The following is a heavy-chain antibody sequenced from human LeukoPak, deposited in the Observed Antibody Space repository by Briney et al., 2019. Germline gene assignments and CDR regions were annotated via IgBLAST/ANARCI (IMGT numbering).Heavy chain of an antibody. V-gene: IGHV3-33*01. CDR3: AREAARVYYFDY. CDR2: IWYDGSNK. CDR1: GFTFSSYG. Sequence: PGGSLRLSCAASGFTFSSYGMRWVRQAPGKGLEWVAVIWYDGSNKYYADSVKGRFTISRDNSKNTLYLQMNSLRAEDTAVYYCAREAARVYYFDYWGQGTLVTVSS. D-gene: IGHD6-6*01. J-gene: IGHJ4*02.